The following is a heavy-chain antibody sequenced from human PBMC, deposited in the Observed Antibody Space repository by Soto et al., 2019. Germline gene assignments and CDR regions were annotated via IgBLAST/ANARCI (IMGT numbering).Heavy chain of an antibody. CDR3: AKTEKAYLTSNYFDY. CDR1: RFAFRSYG. D-gene: IGHD3-16*01. CDR2: ISYDGSTK. Sequence: ESGGGVVQPGRSLSLSCVASRFAFRSYGMHWVRQAPGKGLEWVAVISYDGSTKYYADSVKGRFTISRDNSKNTLYLQMNSLRVEDSAVYYCAKTEKAYLTSNYFDYWGQGTLVTVSS. V-gene: IGHV3-30*18. J-gene: IGHJ4*02.